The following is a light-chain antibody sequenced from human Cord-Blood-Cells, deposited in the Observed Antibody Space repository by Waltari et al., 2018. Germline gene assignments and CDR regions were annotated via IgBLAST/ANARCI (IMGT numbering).Light chain of an antibody. CDR1: SRHSSYA. J-gene: IGLJ2*01. CDR3: QTWGTGVV. CDR2: LNSDGSH. Sequence: QLVLTQSPSASASLGASVKLTCTRSSRHSSYAIAWHQQQPEKGPRYLMKLNSDGSHSKGDGIPDRFSGSSSGAERYLTISSLQSEDEADYYCQTWGTGVVFGGGTKLTVL. V-gene: IGLV4-69*01.